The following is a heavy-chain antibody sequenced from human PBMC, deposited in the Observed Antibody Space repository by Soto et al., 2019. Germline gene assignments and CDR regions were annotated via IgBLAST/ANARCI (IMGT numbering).Heavy chain of an antibody. CDR3: ARVRLTVATINYYYYGMDV. D-gene: IGHD5-12*01. CDR1: GGSFSGYY. J-gene: IGHJ6*02. CDR2: INHSGST. V-gene: IGHV4-34*01. Sequence: SETLSLTCAVYGGSFSGYYWSWIRQPPGKGLEWVGVINHSGSTNYNASLKSRVTISVGTSKNQFSLKLSSVTAADTALYYCARVRLTVATINYYYYGMDVWGQGTTVTVSS.